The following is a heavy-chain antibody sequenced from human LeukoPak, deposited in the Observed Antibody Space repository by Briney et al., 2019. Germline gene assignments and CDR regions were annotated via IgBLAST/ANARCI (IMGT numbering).Heavy chain of an antibody. CDR3: ARVLGLLPFDY. CDR2: INHSGST. Sequence: SEALSLTCAVYGGSFSGYYWSWIRQPPGKGLEWIGEINHSGSTNYNPSLKSRVTISVDTSKNQFSLKLSSVTAADTAVYYCARVLGLLPFDYWGQGTLVTVSS. J-gene: IGHJ4*02. V-gene: IGHV4-34*01. CDR1: GGSFSGYY. D-gene: IGHD2-15*01.